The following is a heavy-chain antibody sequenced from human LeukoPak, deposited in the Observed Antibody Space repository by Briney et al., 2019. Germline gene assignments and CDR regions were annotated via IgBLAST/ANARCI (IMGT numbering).Heavy chain of an antibody. CDR3: ARKGMYYYDSSPWFDP. V-gene: IGHV4-39*07. J-gene: IGHJ5*02. CDR2: IYYSGST. D-gene: IGHD3-22*01. CDR1: GGSISSSSYH. Sequence: PSETLSLTCTVSGGSISSSSYHWGWIRQPPGKGLEWIGSIYYSGSTYYNPSLKSRVTIPVDTSKNQFSLKLSSVTAADTAVYYCARKGMYYYDSSPWFDPWGQGTLVTVSS.